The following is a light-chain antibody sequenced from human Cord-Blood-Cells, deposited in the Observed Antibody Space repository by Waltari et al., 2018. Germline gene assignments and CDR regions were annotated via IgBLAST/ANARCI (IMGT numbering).Light chain of an antibody. J-gene: IGLJ3*02. V-gene: IGLV2-23*02. CDR3: CSYAGSSTWV. Sequence: QSALTQPAYVSGSPGQSITISCTGTSSDVWSYNLVSWYQQHPGKAPKLMIYEVSKLPSGVSNRFSGSTSGNTASLTISGLQAEDEADYYCCSYAGSSTWVFGGGTKLTVL. CDR1: SSDVWSYNL. CDR2: EVS.